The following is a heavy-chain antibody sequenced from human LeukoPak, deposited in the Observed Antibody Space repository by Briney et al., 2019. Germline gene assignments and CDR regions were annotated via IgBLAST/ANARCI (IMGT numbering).Heavy chain of an antibody. Sequence: SETLSLTCTVSGGSISSNGYYWAWFRQPPGKGLEWIGSIYYSGGTYYNPSLKSRVTISIDASKNQFSLKLSSVTAADTAVYYCARDVGATPGYFDYWGQGTLVTVSS. V-gene: IGHV4-39*07. J-gene: IGHJ4*02. D-gene: IGHD1-26*01. CDR3: ARDVGATPGYFDY. CDR1: GGSISSNGYY. CDR2: IYYSGGT.